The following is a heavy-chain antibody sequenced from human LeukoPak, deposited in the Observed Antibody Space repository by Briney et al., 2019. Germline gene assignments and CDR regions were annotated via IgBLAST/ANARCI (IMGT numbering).Heavy chain of an antibody. V-gene: IGHV3-7*01. CDR2: IQQDGSEK. CDR1: GFTFSSYG. J-gene: IGHJ4*02. D-gene: IGHD6-6*01. CDR3: ARELGSYSSSSQGDY. Sequence: GGSLRLSCAASGFTFSSYGMHWVRQAPGKGLEWVANIQQDGSEKYFVDSVKGRFTISRDNAKNSLYLQMNSLRAEDTAVYYCARELGSYSSSSQGDYWGQGTLVTVSS.